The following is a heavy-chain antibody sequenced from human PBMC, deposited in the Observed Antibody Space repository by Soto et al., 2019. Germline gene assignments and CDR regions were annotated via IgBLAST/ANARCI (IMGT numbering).Heavy chain of an antibody. V-gene: IGHV3-49*03. J-gene: IGHJ4*02. D-gene: IGHD3-10*01. CDR3: TRWKGSYSDY. Sequence: EVQLVEFGGGLVQPGRSLRLSCTASGFTFGDYAMSWFRQAPGKGLEWVSFIRSKSDGGTTEYAASVEGRLTSSRDDSKDIAYLQMNSLQIEDTAVYYCTRWKGSYSDYWGQGTLVTVSS. CDR2: IRSKSDGGTT. CDR1: GFTFGDYA.